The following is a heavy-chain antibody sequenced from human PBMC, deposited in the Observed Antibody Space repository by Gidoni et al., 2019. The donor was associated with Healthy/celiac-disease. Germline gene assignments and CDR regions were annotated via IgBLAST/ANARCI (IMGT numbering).Heavy chain of an antibody. CDR3: ARERVGHYYGMDV. V-gene: IGHV1-46*01. CDR2: INPSGGST. Sequence: QVQLVQSGAEVKKPGASVPVSCKASGYTFTSYYMPWVRQAPGQGLEWMGIINPSGGSTSYAQKFQGRVTMTRDTSTSTVYMELSSLRSEDTAVYYCARERVGHYYGMDVWGQGTTVTVSS. CDR1: GYTFTSYY. J-gene: IGHJ6*02. D-gene: IGHD1-26*01.